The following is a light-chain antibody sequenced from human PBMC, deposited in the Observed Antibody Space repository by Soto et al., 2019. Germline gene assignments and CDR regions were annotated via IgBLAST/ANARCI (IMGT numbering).Light chain of an antibody. J-gene: IGLJ1*01. CDR1: SSDVGSYDL. V-gene: IGLV2-23*01. CDR3: CSYAGYSTYV. CDR2: EGS. Sequence: QSVLTQPASVSGSPGQSITISCTGTSSDVGSYDLVSWYQHHPGKAPKLMIYEGSKWPSGVSNRFSGSKSGNTASLTIFGLQAEDEADYYCCSYAGYSTYVFGPGTRSPS.